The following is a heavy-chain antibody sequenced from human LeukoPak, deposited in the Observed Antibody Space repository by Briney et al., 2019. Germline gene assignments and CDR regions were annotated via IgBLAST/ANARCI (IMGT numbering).Heavy chain of an antibody. J-gene: IGHJ4*02. CDR1: GFTFDDYA. V-gene: IGHV3-43*02. CDR2: ISGDGGST. CDR3: TKPAQSVALIDDY. Sequence: PGGSLRLSCAASGFTFDDYAMHWVRQAPGKGLEWVSLISGDGGSTYYADSVKGRFTISRDNSRNSLHLQMNSLRTEDTALYYCTKPAQSVALIDDYWGQGTLVIVSS. D-gene: IGHD2-15*01.